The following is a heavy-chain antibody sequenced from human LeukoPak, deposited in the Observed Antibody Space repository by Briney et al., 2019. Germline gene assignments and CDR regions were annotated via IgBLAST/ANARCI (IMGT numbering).Heavy chain of an antibody. D-gene: IGHD2-15*01. CDR2: IRYDGSNK. V-gene: IGHV3-30*02. CDR3: AKDRDCSGGSCYFNYYYGMDV. Sequence: PGGSLRLSCAASGFTFSSYGMHWVRQAPGKGLEWVAFIRYDGSNKYYADSVKGRFTISRDNSKNTLYLQMNSLRAEDTAAYYCAKDRDCSGGSCYFNYYYGMDVWGQGTTVTVSS. CDR1: GFTFSSYG. J-gene: IGHJ6*02.